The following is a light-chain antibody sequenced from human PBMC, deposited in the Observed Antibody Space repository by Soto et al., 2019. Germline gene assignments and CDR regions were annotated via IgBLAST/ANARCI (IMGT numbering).Light chain of an antibody. CDR2: GAS. CDR1: QSISSSY. Sequence: EIVLTQSPGTLSLSPGEGATLSCRASQSISSSYLAWYQHNRGQAPRLLIYGASTRAAGTPDRFSGSGSGTDFILTISRLEPEDFAVYYCQQYGSSRWTFGQGTKV. J-gene: IGKJ1*01. CDR3: QQYGSSRWT. V-gene: IGKV3-20*01.